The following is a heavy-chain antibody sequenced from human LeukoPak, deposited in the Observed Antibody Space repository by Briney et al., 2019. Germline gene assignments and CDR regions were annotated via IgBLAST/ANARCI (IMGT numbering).Heavy chain of an antibody. J-gene: IGHJ4*02. CDR1: GYTFTDNY. CDR2: INPNGGAT. CDR3: ARGGGSSGYPDY. D-gene: IGHD3-22*01. Sequence: ASVKVSCKASGYTFTDNYMHWVRQAPGQGLEWMGCINPNGGATNYAQKFQGRVTVTRDTSISTAYMELTRLTSDDTAVYYCARGGGSSGYPDYWGQGTLVTVSS. V-gene: IGHV1-2*02.